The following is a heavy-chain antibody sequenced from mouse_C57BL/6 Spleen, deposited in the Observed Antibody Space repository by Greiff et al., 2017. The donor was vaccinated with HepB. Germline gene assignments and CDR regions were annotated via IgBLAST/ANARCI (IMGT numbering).Heavy chain of an antibody. CDR1: GFTFSSYA. Sequence: EVKLMESGEGLVKPGGSLKLSCAASGFTFSSYAMSWVRQTPEKRLEWVAYISSGGDYIYYADTVKGRFTISRDNARNTLYLQMSSLKSEDSAMYYCTRCYDYDAWFAYWGQGTLVTVSA. D-gene: IGHD2-4*01. CDR3: TRCYDYDAWFAY. CDR2: ISSGGDYI. J-gene: IGHJ3*01. V-gene: IGHV5-9-1*02.